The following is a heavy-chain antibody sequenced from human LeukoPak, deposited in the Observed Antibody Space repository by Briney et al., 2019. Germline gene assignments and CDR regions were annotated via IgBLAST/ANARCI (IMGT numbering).Heavy chain of an antibody. J-gene: IGHJ4*02. CDR2: IYTSGST. V-gene: IGHV4-4*09. Sequence: SETLSLTCTVSGGSISSYYWSWIRQPPGKGLEWIGYIYTSGSTNYNPSLKSRVTISVDTSKNQFSLKLSSVTAADTAVYYCARRVRVGATPQYYFDYSGQGTLVTVSS. CDR3: ARRVRVGATPQYYFDY. CDR1: GGSISSYY. D-gene: IGHD1-26*01.